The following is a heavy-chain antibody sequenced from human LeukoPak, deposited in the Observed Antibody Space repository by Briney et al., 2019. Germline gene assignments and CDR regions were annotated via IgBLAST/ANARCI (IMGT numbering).Heavy chain of an antibody. CDR2: INTDGSST. CDR3: VRCDSGTYHFDY. V-gene: IGHV3-74*01. J-gene: IGHJ4*02. Sequence: GGSLRLSCAASGFTFSTYWMHWVRQAPGKGLVWVSRINTDGSSTSYADSVKGRFTISRDNAKNTLYLQMNSLRAEDTAVHYCVRCDSGTYHFDYWGRGTLVTVSS. D-gene: IGHD1-26*01. CDR1: GFTFSTYW.